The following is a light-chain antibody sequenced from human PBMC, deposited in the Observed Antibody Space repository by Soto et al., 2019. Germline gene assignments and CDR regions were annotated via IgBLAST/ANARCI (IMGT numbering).Light chain of an antibody. Sequence: AIRMTQSPSSLSASTGDRVTITCRASQGISSYLAWYQQKPGKAPKLLIYAASTLQCEVPSRFSGSGSGTDFTLTISCLQSEDFATYYCQQYYSYLYTFGQGTKLEIK. CDR3: QQYYSYLYT. J-gene: IGKJ2*01. CDR1: QGISSY. CDR2: AAS. V-gene: IGKV1-8*01.